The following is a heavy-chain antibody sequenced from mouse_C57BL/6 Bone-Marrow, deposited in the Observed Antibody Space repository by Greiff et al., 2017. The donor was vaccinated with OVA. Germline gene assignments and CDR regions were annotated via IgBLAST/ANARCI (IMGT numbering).Heavy chain of an antibody. CDR3: ARSCDEFAY. V-gene: IGHV1-82*01. CDR1: GYAFSSSW. CDR2: IYPGDGAT. J-gene: IGHJ3*01. Sequence: VQLQESGPELVKPGASVKISCKASGYAFSSSWMNWVKQRPGKGLEWIGRIYPGDGATNYNGKFKGKATLTADKSSSTAYMQLSSLTSEDSAVYFCARSCDEFAYWGQGTLVTVSA.